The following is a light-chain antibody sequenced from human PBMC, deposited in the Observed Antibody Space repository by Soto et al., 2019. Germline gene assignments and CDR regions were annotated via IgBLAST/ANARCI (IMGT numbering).Light chain of an antibody. V-gene: IGLV1-51*02. J-gene: IGLJ3*02. CDR1: SSSIGKNY. Sequence: QAVVTQPPSVSAAPGQKVTISCSGSSSSIGKNYVSWYQQFPGTAPKLLIYESNKRPSGIPDRFSGSKSGTSATLGITGLQTGDEADYYCGTWDNSLSAWVFGGGTKLTVL. CDR3: GTWDNSLSAWV. CDR2: ESN.